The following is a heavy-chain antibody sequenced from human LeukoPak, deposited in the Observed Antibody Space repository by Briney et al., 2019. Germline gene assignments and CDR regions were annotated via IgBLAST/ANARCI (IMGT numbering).Heavy chain of an antibody. D-gene: IGHD3-10*01. CDR3: AREKYYYGSGPLSRAFDI. J-gene: IGHJ3*02. V-gene: IGHV4-59*01. CDR1: GGSISSYY. Sequence: SETLSLTCTVSGGSISSYYWSWIRQPPGKGLEWIGYIYYSGSTNYNPSLKSRVTISVDTSKNQFSLKLSSVTAADTAVYYCAREKYYYGSGPLSRAFDIWGQGTMVTVSS. CDR2: IYYSGST.